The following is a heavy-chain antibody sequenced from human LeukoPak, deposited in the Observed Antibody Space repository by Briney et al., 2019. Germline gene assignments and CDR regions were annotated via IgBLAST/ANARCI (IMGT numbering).Heavy chain of an antibody. CDR2: IKTDGTNT. CDR3: ARGGLTVTTPIDY. J-gene: IGHJ4*02. D-gene: IGHD4-11*01. Sequence: GGSLRLSCAASGFTFIRHYMHWVRQAPGKGLMWVSRIKTDGTNTLYADSVKGRFTISRDNAKDTLYLQMDNLSAEDTAVYYCARGGLTVTTPIDYWGQGTLVTVSS. CDR1: GFTFIRHY. V-gene: IGHV3-74*01.